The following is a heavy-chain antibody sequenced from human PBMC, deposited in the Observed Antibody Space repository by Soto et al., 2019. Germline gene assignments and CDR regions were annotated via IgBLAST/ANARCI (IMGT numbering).Heavy chain of an antibody. CDR1: GFTFSSYA. CDR2: ISGSGGST. V-gene: IGHV3-23*01. CDR3: ALAVAGMLAWFDP. Sequence: GGSLRLSCAASGFTFSSYAMSWVRQAPGKGLEWVSAISGSGGSTYYADSVKGRFTISRDNSKNTLYLQMNSLRAEDTAVYYWALAVAGMLAWFDPWGQGTLVTVSS. D-gene: IGHD6-19*01. J-gene: IGHJ5*02.